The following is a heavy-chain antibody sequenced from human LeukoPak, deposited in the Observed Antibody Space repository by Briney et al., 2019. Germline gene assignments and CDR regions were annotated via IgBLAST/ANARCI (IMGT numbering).Heavy chain of an antibody. CDR1: GGSISSSSYY. V-gene: IGHV4-39*07. CDR2: INHSGST. Sequence: SETLSLTCTVSGGSISSSSYYWSWIRQPPGKGLEWIGEINHSGSTNYNPSLKSRVTISVDTSKNQFSLKLSSVTAADTAVYYCARAVGGSVGVVVRRRGWFDPWGQGTLVTVSS. CDR3: ARAVGGSVGVVVRRRGWFDP. D-gene: IGHD2-15*01. J-gene: IGHJ5*02.